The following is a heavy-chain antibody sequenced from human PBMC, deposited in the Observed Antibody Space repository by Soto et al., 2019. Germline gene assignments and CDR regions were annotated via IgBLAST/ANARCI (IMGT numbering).Heavy chain of an antibody. D-gene: IGHD2-15*01. CDR1: GDSISTVDYF. J-gene: IGHJ5*01. CDR3: ARGRYCLTGRCFPNWFDS. V-gene: IGHV4-30-4*01. CDR2: IYKSATT. Sequence: PSETRSLTCSVSGDSISTVDYFWAWIRQPPGQALEYIGYIYKSATTYYNPSFEGRVAISLDTSKSHFSLNVTSVTAADTAVYFCARGRYCLTGRCFPNWFDSWGQGTLVTVSS.